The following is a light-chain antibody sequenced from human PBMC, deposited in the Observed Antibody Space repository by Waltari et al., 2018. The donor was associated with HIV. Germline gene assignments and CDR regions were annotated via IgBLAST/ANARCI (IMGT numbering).Light chain of an antibody. CDR1: SSDVGDHNY. CDR3: SSYTSSTTPLYV. V-gene: IGLV2-14*01. CDR2: EVS. Sequence: QSAPTQPASVSGSPGQSISIPCTGISSDVGDHNYVSWYQQYPGKAPKLMIYEVSTRPSGVAIRCSGSKSGNTASLTISGRQAEDEAYYYCSSYTSSTTPLYVVGTWTKVTVL. J-gene: IGLJ1*01.